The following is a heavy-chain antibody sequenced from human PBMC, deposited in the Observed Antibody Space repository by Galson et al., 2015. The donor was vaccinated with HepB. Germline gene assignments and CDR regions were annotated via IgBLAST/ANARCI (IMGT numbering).Heavy chain of an antibody. V-gene: IGHV3-23*01. CDR3: ARKGRGLWQQSYFDS. CDR2: ISGSGGGT. D-gene: IGHD6-13*01. CDR1: GFTFSSYA. J-gene: IGHJ4*02. Sequence: SLRLSCAASGFTFSSYAMSWVRQAPGKGLEWVSAISGSGGGTYYADSVKGRFSISRDNSNNTLYLQMNSLRAEDTAVYYCARKGRGLWQQSYFDSWGQGTLIAVSS.